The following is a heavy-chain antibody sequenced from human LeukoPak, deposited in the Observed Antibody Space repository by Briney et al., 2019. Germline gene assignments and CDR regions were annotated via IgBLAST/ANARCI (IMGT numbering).Heavy chain of an antibody. V-gene: IGHV3-9*01. CDR1: GFTFTDHA. CDR2: ISWNSGSR. Sequence: GGSLRLSCAASGFTFTDHAMHWVRQGPGTGLEWVSGISWNSGSRGYADSVKGRFTVSRDNAKNSLYLQMNSLRAEDTAVYYCARGPARYHPAEYFQHWGQGTLVTVSS. D-gene: IGHD2-2*01. CDR3: ARGPARYHPAEYFQH. J-gene: IGHJ1*01.